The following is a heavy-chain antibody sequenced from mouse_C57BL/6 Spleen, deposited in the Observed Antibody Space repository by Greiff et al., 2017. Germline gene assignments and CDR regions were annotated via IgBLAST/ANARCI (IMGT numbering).Heavy chain of an antibody. CDR3: ATGGTTVGNFDY. D-gene: IGHD1-1*01. J-gene: IGHJ2*01. CDR2: IDPEDGET. CDR1: GFNIKDYY. Sequence: DVQLQESGAELVKPGASVKLSCTASGFNIKDYYMHWVKQRTEQGLEWIGRIDPEDGETKYAPKFQGKATITADTSSNTAYLQLSSLTSENPAVYYCATGGTTVGNFDYWGQGTTLTVSS. V-gene: IGHV14-2*01.